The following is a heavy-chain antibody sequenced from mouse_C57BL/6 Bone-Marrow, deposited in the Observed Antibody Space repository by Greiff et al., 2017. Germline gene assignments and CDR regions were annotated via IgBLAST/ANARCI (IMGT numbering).Heavy chain of an antibody. CDR1: GFNIKDDY. Sequence: EVQLQESGAELVRPGASVKLSCTASGFNIKDDYMHWVKQRPEQGLEWIGWIDPENGDNESASEVQGKATIAADTSSNPAYLQLSRLTSEDTAGDYGSTEDYYGSSHYFDYWGQGTTLTVSS. V-gene: IGHV14-4*01. CDR2: IDPENGDN. J-gene: IGHJ2*01. D-gene: IGHD1-1*01. CDR3: STEDYYGSSHYFDY.